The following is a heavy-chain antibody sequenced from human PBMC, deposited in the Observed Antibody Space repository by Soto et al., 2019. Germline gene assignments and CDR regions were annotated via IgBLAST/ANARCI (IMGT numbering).Heavy chain of an antibody. CDR2: IDPSDSYT. CDR3: ARQGGPYYYDSSGNFDY. J-gene: IGHJ4*02. D-gene: IGHD3-22*01. CDR1: GYSFTSYW. Sequence: EVQLVQSGAEVKKPGESLRISCKGSGYSFTSYWISWVRQMPGKGLEWMGRIDPSDSYTNYSPSFQGHVTISADKSISTAYLQWSSLKASDTAMYYCARQGGPYYYDSSGNFDYWGQGTLVTVSS. V-gene: IGHV5-10-1*01.